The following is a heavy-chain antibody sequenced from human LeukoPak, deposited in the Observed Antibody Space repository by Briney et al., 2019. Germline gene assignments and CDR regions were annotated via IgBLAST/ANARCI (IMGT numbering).Heavy chain of an antibody. CDR1: GGSISSGSYY. D-gene: IGHD3-10*01. CDR2: IYTSGST. J-gene: IGHJ4*02. CDR3: ARERRITMAPDYFDY. V-gene: IGHV4-61*02. Sequence: PSQTLSLTCTVSGGSISSGSYYWSWIRQPAGKGLEWIGRIYTSGSTNYNPSLKSRVTISVDTSKNQFSLKLSSVTAADTAVYYCARERRITMAPDYFDYWGQGTLVTVSS.